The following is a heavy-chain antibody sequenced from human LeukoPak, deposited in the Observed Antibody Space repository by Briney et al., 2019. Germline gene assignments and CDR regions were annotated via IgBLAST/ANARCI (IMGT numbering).Heavy chain of an antibody. D-gene: IGHD6-13*01. Sequence: GGSLRLSCAASGFTFSTYAMSWVRQAPGKGLEWVSAISGSTGRTYYADSVKGRFTISRDNSKNTLYLQMNSLRAEDTAVYYCAKDGPSSSSWSYYYYYYMDVWGKGTTVTISS. CDR2: ISGSTGRT. J-gene: IGHJ6*03. V-gene: IGHV3-23*01. CDR3: AKDGPSSSSWSYYYYYYMDV. CDR1: GFTFSTYA.